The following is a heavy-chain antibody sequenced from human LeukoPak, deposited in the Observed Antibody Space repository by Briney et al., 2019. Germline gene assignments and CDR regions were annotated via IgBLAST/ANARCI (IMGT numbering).Heavy chain of an antibody. CDR1: GFTFSSYA. J-gene: IGHJ4*02. D-gene: IGHD3-16*01. CDR2: IYSGGST. CDR3: ATPGGTRDPSRY. Sequence: GGSLRLSCAASGFTFSSYAMSWVRQAPGKGLEWVSVIYSGGSTYYADSVKGRFTISRDNSKNTLYLQMNSLRAEDTAVYYCATPGGTRDPSRYWGQGTLVTVSS. V-gene: IGHV3-66*01.